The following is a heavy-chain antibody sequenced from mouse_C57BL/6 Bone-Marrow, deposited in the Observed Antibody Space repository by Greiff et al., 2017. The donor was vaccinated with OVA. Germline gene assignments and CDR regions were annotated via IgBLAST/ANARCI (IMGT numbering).Heavy chain of an antibody. CDR2: IDPANGNT. J-gene: IGHJ3*01. Sequence: VQLQQSVAELVRPGASVKLSCTASGFYIKNTYMHWVKQRPEQGLEWIGRIDPANGNTKYAPKFQGKATITADTSSNTSYLQLSSLTSEDTAIYYCAPTMVTTCPFAYWGQGTLVTVSA. V-gene: IGHV14-3*01. CDR3: APTMVTTCPFAY. D-gene: IGHD2-9*01. CDR1: GFYIKNTY.